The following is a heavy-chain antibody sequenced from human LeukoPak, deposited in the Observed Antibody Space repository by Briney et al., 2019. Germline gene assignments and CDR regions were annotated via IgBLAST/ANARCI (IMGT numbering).Heavy chain of an antibody. CDR2: IYYSGST. V-gene: IGHV4-59*08. D-gene: IGHD2/OR15-2a*01. CDR3: ARSSMRTFDP. Sequence: PSETLSLTCTVSGGSISSYYWSWIRQPPGKGLEWIGYIYYSGSTNYNPSLKSRVTISVDTSKNQFSLKLSSVTAADTAVYYCARSSMRTFDPWGQGTLVTVSS. J-gene: IGHJ5*02. CDR1: GGSISSYY.